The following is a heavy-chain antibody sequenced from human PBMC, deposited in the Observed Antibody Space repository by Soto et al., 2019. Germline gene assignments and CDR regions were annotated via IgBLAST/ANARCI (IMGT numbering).Heavy chain of an antibody. CDR3: AKDVESGWYEACDY. Sequence: GGSLRLSWTAYGFAFSQYGMSWVRQAPGKGLEWVSSIRSFDYRTNYADSVKGRFTISRDNSKSTLSLQMNSLRAEDTAVYYCAKDVESGWYEACDYRGPGTLVTVSS. CDR1: GFAFSQYG. D-gene: IGHD6-19*01. CDR2: IRSFDYRT. J-gene: IGHJ4*02. V-gene: IGHV3-23*01.